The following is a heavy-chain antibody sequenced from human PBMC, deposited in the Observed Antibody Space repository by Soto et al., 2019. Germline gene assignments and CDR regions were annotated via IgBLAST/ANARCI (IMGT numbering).Heavy chain of an antibody. CDR2: MNPNSGNT. J-gene: IGHJ6*02. V-gene: IGHV1-8*01. D-gene: IGHD3-22*01. Sequence: ASVKVSCKASGYTFTSYDINWVRQATGQGLEWVGWMNPNSGNTGYAQKFQGRVTMTRNTSISTAYMELSSLRSEDTAVYYCARNTYYCDSSGYYFYYYGMDVWGQGTTVTVSS. CDR3: ARNTYYCDSSGYYFYYYGMDV. CDR1: GYTFTSYD.